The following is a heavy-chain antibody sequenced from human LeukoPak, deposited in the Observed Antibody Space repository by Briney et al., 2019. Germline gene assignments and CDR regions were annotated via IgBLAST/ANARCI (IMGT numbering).Heavy chain of an antibody. Sequence: SETLSLTCTVSGGSISSYYWSWIRQPPGKGLEWIGYIYDSGSTNYNPSLKSRVTISVDTSKNQFSLKLSSVTAADTAVYYCAIAVPRRAYRPSFDYWGQGTLVTVSS. CDR2: IYDSGST. CDR1: GGSISSYY. D-gene: IGHD5-18*01. J-gene: IGHJ4*02. CDR3: AIAVPRRAYRPSFDY. V-gene: IGHV4-59*01.